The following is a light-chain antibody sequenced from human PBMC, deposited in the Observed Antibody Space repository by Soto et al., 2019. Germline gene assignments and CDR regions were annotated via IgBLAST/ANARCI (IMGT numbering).Light chain of an antibody. CDR2: DAS. CDR1: QSVSDK. Sequence: EIVMTQSPATVSVSPGERATLSCRASQSVSDKLAWYQQKPGQAPRLLIYDASNRATGIPARFSGSGSGTDFTLTISSLEPEDFAVYYCQQRSNWPPTFGGGTKVDIK. CDR3: QQRSNWPPT. V-gene: IGKV3-11*01. J-gene: IGKJ4*01.